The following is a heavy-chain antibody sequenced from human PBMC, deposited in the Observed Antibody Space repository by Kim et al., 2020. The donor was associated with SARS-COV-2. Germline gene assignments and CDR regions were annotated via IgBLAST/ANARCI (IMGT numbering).Heavy chain of an antibody. J-gene: IGHJ4*02. CDR3: ARDSNSYGSGSVDF. Sequence: VDSVKGRVTISRDNTKKSLYLQMDSLRAEDTAVYYCARDSNSYGSGSVDFWGQGALVTVSS. D-gene: IGHD3-10*01. V-gene: IGHV3-7*03.